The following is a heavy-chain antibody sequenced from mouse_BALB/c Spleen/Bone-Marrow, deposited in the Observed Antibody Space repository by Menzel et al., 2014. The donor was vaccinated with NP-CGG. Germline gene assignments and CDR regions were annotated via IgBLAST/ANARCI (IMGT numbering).Heavy chain of an antibody. CDR1: GFDFRRYW. CDR2: INPESSTI. V-gene: IGHV4-1*02. J-gene: IGHJ2*01. CDR3: ARLGYYGYFVD. D-gene: IGHD2-3*01. Sequence: EVKLVESGGGLVQPGGSLKLSCAASGFDFRRYWMSWVRQVPGKGLEWIGVINPESSTINYTPSLKDKFIISRDNAKNTLYLQMSKVRSEDTALYYCARLGYYGYFVDWGQGTTLTVSS.